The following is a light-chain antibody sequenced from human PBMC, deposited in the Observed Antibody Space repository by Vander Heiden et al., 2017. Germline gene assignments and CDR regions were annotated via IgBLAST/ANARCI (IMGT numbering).Light chain of an antibody. Sequence: DIQMTQSPSSLSASVGDRVTITCRASQSISSYLNWYQQKPGKAPKLLSYAASSLQSGVPSRFSGSGSGTDFTLTISSRQPEDFATYYCQQSDSSPELTFGGGTKVEIK. CDR2: AAS. J-gene: IGKJ4*01. V-gene: IGKV1-39*01. CDR3: QQSDSSPELT. CDR1: QSISSY.